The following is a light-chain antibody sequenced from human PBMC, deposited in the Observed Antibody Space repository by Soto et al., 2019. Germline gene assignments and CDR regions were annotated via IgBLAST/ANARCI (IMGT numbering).Light chain of an antibody. Sequence: QSALTQPASVSGSPGHSITISCAGTSSDVGGYNYVSWYQQHPGKAPKLMIYGVSNRPSGISNRFSGSKSGNTASLTISGLQAEDEADYYCSSYTSSSTLVFGGGTKVTVL. CDR2: GVS. V-gene: IGLV2-14*01. CDR1: SSDVGGYNY. CDR3: SSYTSSSTLV. J-gene: IGLJ2*01.